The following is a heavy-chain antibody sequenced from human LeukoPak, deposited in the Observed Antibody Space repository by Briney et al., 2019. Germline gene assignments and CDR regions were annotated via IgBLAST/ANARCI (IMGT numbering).Heavy chain of an antibody. D-gene: IGHD3-22*01. CDR1: GYSFTSYW. CDR3: ARHMVPYYYDSSGYST. V-gene: IGHV5-51*01. J-gene: IGHJ5*02. Sequence: GESLKISCKGSGYSFTSYWIGWVRQMPGKGLEWMGIIYPGDSDTRYSPSFQGQVTISADKSISTAYLQWSSLKASDTAMYYCARHMVPYYYDSSGYSTWGQGTLVTVSS. CDR2: IYPGDSDT.